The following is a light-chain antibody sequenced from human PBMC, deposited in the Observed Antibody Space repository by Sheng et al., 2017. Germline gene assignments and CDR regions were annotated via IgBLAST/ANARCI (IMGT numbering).Light chain of an antibody. Sequence: QSVLYSSNNKNYLAWYQQKPGQPPKLLIYWASTRESGVPDRFSGSGSGTDFTLTISSLQAEDVAVYYCQQYYSTPRTFGQGTKVEIK. CDR1: QSVLYSSNNKNY. V-gene: IGKV4-1*01. J-gene: IGKJ1*01. CDR3: QQYYSTPRT. CDR2: WAS.